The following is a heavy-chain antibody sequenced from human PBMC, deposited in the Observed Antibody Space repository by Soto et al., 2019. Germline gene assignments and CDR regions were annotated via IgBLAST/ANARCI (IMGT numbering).Heavy chain of an antibody. V-gene: IGHV3-9*03. J-gene: IGHJ5*02. CDR3: EKDSLINMVRVGWEHNNWFDP. CDR2: ISWNSGSI. D-gene: IGHD3-10*01. Sequence: EVQLVESGGGLVQPGRSRRLSCTASGFTFDDYAMHWVRQAPGKVLEWVSGISWNSGSIGYADSVKGRFTISRDNAKNSLYLHMNSLSAEDMALYYCEKDSLINMVRVGWEHNNWFDPWGQGTLVTVSS. CDR1: GFTFDDYA.